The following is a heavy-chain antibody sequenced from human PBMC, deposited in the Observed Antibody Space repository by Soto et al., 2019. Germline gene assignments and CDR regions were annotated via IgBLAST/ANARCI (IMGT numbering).Heavy chain of an antibody. CDR3: AREGLWFGELPTFDY. Sequence: GTSVKVSCKDSGYAYTSNGISWVRQAPGQGLEWMGWISAYNGNTNYAQKLQGRVTMTTDTSTSTAYMELRSLRSDDTAVYYCAREGLWFGELPTFDYWGQGTLVTVS. CDR2: ISAYNGNT. CDR1: GYAYTSNG. J-gene: IGHJ4*02. D-gene: IGHD3-10*01. V-gene: IGHV1-18*01.